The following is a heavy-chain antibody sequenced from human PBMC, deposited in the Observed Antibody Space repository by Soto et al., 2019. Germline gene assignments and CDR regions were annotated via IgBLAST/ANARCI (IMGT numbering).Heavy chain of an antibody. CDR1: GFTFSNYW. J-gene: IGHJ4*02. Sequence: PAGGLRLSCAASGFTFSNYWMTWVRQAPGRGLEWVANIKQDGSEKYYVDSVGGRFTVSRDNAKNTLYLQMNSLTDADTAVYYCAKDSPVSGNYQDLDYWGQGTLVTVSS. CDR2: IKQDGSEK. D-gene: IGHD1-26*01. CDR3: AKDSPVSGNYQDLDY. V-gene: IGHV3-7*03.